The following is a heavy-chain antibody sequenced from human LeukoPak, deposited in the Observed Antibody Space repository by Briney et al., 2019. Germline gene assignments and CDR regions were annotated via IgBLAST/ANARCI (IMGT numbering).Heavy chain of an antibody. CDR3: AREEWYGSGSYYQRAFDI. CDR2: IYYTGST. D-gene: IGHD3-10*01. Sequence: PSETLSLTCTVSGASVSSGSYYWSWIRQPPGKGLEWIGYIYYTGSTNYNPSLKSRVSISLDTSKSQFSLKLNSVTAADTAVYYCAREEWYGSGSYYQRAFDIWGQGTMVTVSS. V-gene: IGHV4-61*01. CDR1: GASVSSGSYY. J-gene: IGHJ3*02.